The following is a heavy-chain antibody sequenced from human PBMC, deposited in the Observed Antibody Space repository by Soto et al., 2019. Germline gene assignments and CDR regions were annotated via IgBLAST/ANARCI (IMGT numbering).Heavy chain of an antibody. CDR3: ARSIVVVTALDY. V-gene: IGHV1-3*05. J-gene: IGHJ4*02. D-gene: IGHD2-21*02. CDR2: INAGNGNT. CDR1: GYTFTSYD. Sequence: QVQLVQSGAEEKKPVASVKVSCKASGYTFTSYDMHWVRQAPGQRLEWMGWINAGNGNTKYSQKFQGRVTITRDTSASAAYMELSSLRSEDTAVYYCARSIVVVTALDYWGQGTLVTVSS.